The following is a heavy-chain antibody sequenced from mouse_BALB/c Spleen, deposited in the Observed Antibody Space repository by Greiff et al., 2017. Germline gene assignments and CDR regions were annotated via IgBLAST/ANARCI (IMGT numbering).Heavy chain of an antibody. J-gene: IGHJ4*01. CDR2: IRLKSNNYAT. D-gene: IGHD4-1*01. CDR1: GFTFSNYW. Sequence: EVQLQESGGGLVQPGGSMKLSCVASGFTFSNYWMNWVRQSPEKGLEWVAEIRLKSNNYATHYAESVKGRFTISRDDSKSSVYLQMNNLRAEDTGIYYCTRSGTFYAMDYWGQGTSVTVSS. V-gene: IGHV6-6*02. CDR3: TRSGTFYAMDY.